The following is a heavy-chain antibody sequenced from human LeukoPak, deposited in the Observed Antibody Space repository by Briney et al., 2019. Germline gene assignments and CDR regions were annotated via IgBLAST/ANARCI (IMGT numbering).Heavy chain of an antibody. CDR2: IYYSGST. CDR3: ARLGGYGYFDY. Sequence: SETLSLTCTVSGRSISSYYWSWIRQPPGKGLEWIGYIYYSGSTNYNPSLKSRVTISVDTSKSQFSLKLSSVTAADTAAYYCARLGGYGYFDYWGQGTLVTVSS. D-gene: IGHD5-12*01. CDR1: GRSISSYY. J-gene: IGHJ4*02. V-gene: IGHV4-59*01.